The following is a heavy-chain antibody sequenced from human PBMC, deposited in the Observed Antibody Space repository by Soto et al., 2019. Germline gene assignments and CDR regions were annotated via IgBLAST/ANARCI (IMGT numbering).Heavy chain of an antibody. CDR2: ISGSGGST. CDR3: AKRWGGNSCYVPDY. D-gene: IGHD3-16*01. J-gene: IGHJ4*01. Sequence: GSLRLSCAASGFTFSSYAMSWVRRAPGKGLEWVSAISGSGGSTYYADSVKGRFTISRDNSKNTLYLQMNSLRAEDTAVYYCAKRWGGNSCYVPDYWGHGSLVTVSS. V-gene: IGHV3-23*01. CDR1: GFTFSSYA.